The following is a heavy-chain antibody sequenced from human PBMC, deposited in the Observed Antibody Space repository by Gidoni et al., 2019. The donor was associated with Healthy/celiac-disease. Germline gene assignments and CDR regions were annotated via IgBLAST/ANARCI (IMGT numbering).Heavy chain of an antibody. Sequence: QVQLVQSGAEVKKPGSSVKVSCKASGGTVSSYAISGVRQAPGQGLEWMGGIIPIFGTANYAQKFQGRVTITADESTSTAYMELSSLRSEDTAVYYCARVSATRSDCSSTSCYLGYNWFDPWGQGTLVTVSS. J-gene: IGHJ5*02. CDR3: ARVSATRSDCSSTSCYLGYNWFDP. CDR1: GGTVSSYA. D-gene: IGHD2-2*01. CDR2: IIPIFGTA. V-gene: IGHV1-69*01.